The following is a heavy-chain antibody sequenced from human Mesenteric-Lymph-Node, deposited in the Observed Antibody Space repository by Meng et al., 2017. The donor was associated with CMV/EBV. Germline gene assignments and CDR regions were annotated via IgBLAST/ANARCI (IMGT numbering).Heavy chain of an antibody. CDR2: ISSSSTYI. CDR1: GFTFGSYT. CDR3: ARLKSSGYYFDY. D-gene: IGHD3-22*01. J-gene: IGHJ4*02. V-gene: IGHV3-21*01. Sequence: CAASGFTFGSYTMNWVRQAPGKGLEWVSSISSSSTYIYYADSMKGRFTISRDNAKNSLYLQMNSLGAEDTAVYYCARLKSSGYYFDYWGQGTLVTVSS.